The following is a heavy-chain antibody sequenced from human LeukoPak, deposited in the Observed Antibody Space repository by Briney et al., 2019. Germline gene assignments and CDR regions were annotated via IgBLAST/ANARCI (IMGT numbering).Heavy chain of an antibody. D-gene: IGHD2-2*01. CDR2: IDPSDSYT. V-gene: IGHV5-10-1*01. CDR3: AGRCSSRSCPFDY. Sequence: GESLKISCEGSGYSFTSYWISWVRQMPGKGLEWMGRIDPSDSYTNYSPSFQGHVTISADKSISTAYLQWSSLKASDTAMYYCAGRCSSRSCPFDYWGQGTLVTVSS. CDR1: GYSFTSYW. J-gene: IGHJ4*02.